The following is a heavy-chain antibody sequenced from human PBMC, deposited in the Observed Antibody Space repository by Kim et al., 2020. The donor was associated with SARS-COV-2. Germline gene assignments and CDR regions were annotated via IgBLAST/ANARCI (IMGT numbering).Heavy chain of an antibody. J-gene: IGHJ3*01. V-gene: IGHV3-74*03. CDR3: IRDNILPGDL. CDR2: IDSDGRGS. Sequence: GGSLRLSCAASGFAFSQYWMHWVRQAPGQGLVWVSQIDSDGRGSSYADAVQGRFTISRDNATSTLYLQMNSLRVEDTAMYYCIRDNILPGDLWGQGKMVT. CDR1: GFAFSQYW.